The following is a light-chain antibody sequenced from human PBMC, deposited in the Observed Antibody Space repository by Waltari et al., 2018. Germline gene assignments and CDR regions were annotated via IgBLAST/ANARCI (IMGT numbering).Light chain of an antibody. V-gene: IGKV1-12*01. CDR2: DAS. CDR1: QGISSR. CDR3: QQVNSFPRT. Sequence: DIQMTQSPSSVSASVGDRVTLTCRASQGISSRLAWYQQKPGKAPKPLIYDASSLHSGVPSRFSGSGSGTDVTLTIHSLQPEDFATYYCQQVNSFPRTFGQGTKVEVK. J-gene: IGKJ1*01.